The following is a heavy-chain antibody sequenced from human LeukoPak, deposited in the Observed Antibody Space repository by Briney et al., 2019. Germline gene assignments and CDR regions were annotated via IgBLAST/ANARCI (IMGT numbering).Heavy chain of an antibody. CDR2: IIPIFGTA. Sequence: ASVKVSCKASGYTFTSYYMHWVRQAPGQGLEWMGGIIPIFGTANYAQKFQGRVTITADESTSTAYMELSSLRSEDTAVYYCARKVGANYYSMDVWGQGTTVTVS. V-gene: IGHV1-69*13. J-gene: IGHJ6*02. D-gene: IGHD1-26*01. CDR1: GYTFTSYY. CDR3: ARKVGANYYSMDV.